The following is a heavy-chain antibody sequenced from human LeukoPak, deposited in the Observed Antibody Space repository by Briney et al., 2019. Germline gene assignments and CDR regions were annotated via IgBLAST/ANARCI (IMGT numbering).Heavy chain of an antibody. J-gene: IGHJ6*03. CDR2: IDQDGSEK. CDR3: ARMVYTNPYYAYFNYMDV. D-gene: IGHD4-11*01. Sequence: GGSLRLSCASSGFTFSNYWMTWVRQPPGKGLEWVPNIDQDGSEKYYVHSVKGRFTISRDIAKNSLYLQMNSLRAEDTAVYYCARMVYTNPYYAYFNYMDVWGKGTTVTVSS. V-gene: IGHV3-7*01. CDR1: GFTFSNYW.